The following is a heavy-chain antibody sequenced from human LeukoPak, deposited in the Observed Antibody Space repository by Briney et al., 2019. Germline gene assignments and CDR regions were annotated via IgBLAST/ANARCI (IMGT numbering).Heavy chain of an antibody. Sequence: PSETLSLTCTVSGGSISSYYWSWIRQPPGKGLEWIGYIYYSGSTNYNPSLKSRVTISVDTSKNQFSLKLSSGTAADTAVYYCARGVEWEPEKYYFDYWGQGTLVTVSS. V-gene: IGHV4-59*01. D-gene: IGHD1-26*01. CDR2: IYYSGST. CDR3: ARGVEWEPEKYYFDY. J-gene: IGHJ4*02. CDR1: GGSISSYY.